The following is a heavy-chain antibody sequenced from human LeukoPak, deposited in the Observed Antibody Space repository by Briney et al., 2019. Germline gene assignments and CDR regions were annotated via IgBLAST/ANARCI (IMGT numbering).Heavy chain of an antibody. CDR2: IENSGTT. V-gene: IGHV4-39*01. CDR3: ANYESGTMMHV. J-gene: IGHJ6*02. Sequence: SESLSLTCTVSGGSMTSRSYYWGWIRQPPGKGLEWIGSIENSGTTDYNPSLKSRVTISVDTSKNQFSLRLSSVTAADTAVYYCANYESGTMMHVWGQGTTVTVS. CDR1: GGSMTSRSYY. D-gene: IGHD3-16*01.